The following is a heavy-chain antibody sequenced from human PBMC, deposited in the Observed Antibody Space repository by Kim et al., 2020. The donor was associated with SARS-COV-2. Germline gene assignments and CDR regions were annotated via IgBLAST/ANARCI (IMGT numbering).Heavy chain of an antibody. D-gene: IGHD3-10*01. Sequence: SETLSLTCTVSGGSISSSSYYWGWIRQPPGKGLEWIGSIYYSGSTYYNPSLKSRVTISVDTSKNQFSLKLSSVTAADTAVYYCARHPLVPLLWFGGKVPVLCGQGTLVTVSS. V-gene: IGHV4-39*01. CDR3: ARHPLVPLLWFGGKVPVL. J-gene: IGHJ4*02. CDR2: IYYSGST. CDR1: GGSISSSSYY.